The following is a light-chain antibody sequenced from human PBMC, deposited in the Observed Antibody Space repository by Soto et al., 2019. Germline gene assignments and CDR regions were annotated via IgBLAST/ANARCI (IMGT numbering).Light chain of an antibody. V-gene: IGKV1-12*01. CDR1: QGISSW. Sequence: DIQMTHSPSSVSASVGDIVTITCRASQGISSWLAWYQQKPGKAPKLPIYGASNLQSGVPSRFSGSGSGTDFTLTISSLQPEDFAVYYCQKSYSSVRTFGQGTKVDIK. CDR3: QKSYSSVRT. J-gene: IGKJ1*01. CDR2: GAS.